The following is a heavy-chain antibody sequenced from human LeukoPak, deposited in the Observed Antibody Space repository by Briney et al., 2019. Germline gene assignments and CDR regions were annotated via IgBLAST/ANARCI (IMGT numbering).Heavy chain of an antibody. J-gene: IGHJ4*02. D-gene: IGHD3-22*01. V-gene: IGHV1-18*01. Sequence: APVKVSCKASGYRFTSYGFSWVRQAPGQGLEWMGWISASNGNTKYAQKFQGRLNMTTDTTTSTAYMELRSLRSDDTGFYYCARDYYDSGGIYYFDCWGQGTLVTVSS. CDR3: ARDYYDSGGIYYFDC. CDR1: GYRFTSYG. CDR2: ISASNGNT.